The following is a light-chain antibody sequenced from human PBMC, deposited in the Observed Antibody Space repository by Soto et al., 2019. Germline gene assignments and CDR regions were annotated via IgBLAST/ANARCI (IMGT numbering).Light chain of an antibody. J-gene: IGKJ3*01. Sequence: DIQMTQSPSSLSASVGDRVTITCRASQSISSYLNWYQQKPGKAPKLLIYAASGLQSGVQSRFSGSGSGTEFCPTISSVQPEEFATYYCQRSYITPGTFGPGTKVDIK. CDR3: QRSYITPGT. CDR2: AAS. V-gene: IGKV1-39*01. CDR1: QSISSY.